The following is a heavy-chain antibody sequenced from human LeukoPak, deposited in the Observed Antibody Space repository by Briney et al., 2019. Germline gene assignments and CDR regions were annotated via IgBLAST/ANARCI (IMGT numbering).Heavy chain of an antibody. Sequence: GGSLRLSCAASGFTFSTYGMSWVRQAPGKGLEWVANIKLDGSENYYVDSVKGRFTISRDNAENSLYLQMNSLRAEDTAVYYCARGNFYSIYWGQGTLVTVSS. CDR1: GFTFSTYG. CDR2: IKLDGSEN. CDR3: ARGNFYSIY. V-gene: IGHV3-7*01. J-gene: IGHJ4*02. D-gene: IGHD2/OR15-2a*01.